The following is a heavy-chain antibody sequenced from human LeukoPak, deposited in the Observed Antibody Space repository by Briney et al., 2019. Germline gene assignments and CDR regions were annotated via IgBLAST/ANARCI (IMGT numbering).Heavy chain of an antibody. Sequence: GASVKVSCKASGYTFTSYDINWVRQATGQGLEWMGWMNPNSGNTGYAQKFQGRVTMTRNTSISTAYMELSSLGSEDTAVYYCARGGQYCSSTSCYTGFIYYYYYYMDVWGKGTTVTVSS. D-gene: IGHD2-2*02. J-gene: IGHJ6*03. CDR2: MNPNSGNT. CDR1: GYTFTSYD. V-gene: IGHV1-8*01. CDR3: ARGGQYCSSTSCYTGFIYYYYYYMDV.